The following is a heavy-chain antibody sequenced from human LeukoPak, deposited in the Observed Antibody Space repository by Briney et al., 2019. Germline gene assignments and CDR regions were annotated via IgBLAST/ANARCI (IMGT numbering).Heavy chain of an antibody. CDR3: ARNLIAVALDY. D-gene: IGHD6-19*01. Sequence: SETLSLTCTVSGGSISSSSYYWGWIRQPPGKGLEWIGSIYYSGSTYYNPSLKSRVTISVDTSKNQFSLKLSSVTAADTAVYYCARNLIAVALDYWGQGTLVTVSS. V-gene: IGHV4-39*07. CDR2: IYYSGST. J-gene: IGHJ4*02. CDR1: GGSISSSSYY.